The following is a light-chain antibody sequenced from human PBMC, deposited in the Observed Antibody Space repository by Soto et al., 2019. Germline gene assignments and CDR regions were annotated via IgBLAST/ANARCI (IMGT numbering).Light chain of an antibody. CDR1: QSISTY. J-gene: IGKJ5*01. Sequence: DIQMTQSPSSLTASLGDRVTITCRTSQSISTYLNWYQQKPGEAPKLLIYAASSLQGGVPSRFSGSGSGTDFTLTISSLQPEDFETYYCQQSHSTPITFGQGTRLEIK. V-gene: IGKV1-39*01. CDR3: QQSHSTPIT. CDR2: AAS.